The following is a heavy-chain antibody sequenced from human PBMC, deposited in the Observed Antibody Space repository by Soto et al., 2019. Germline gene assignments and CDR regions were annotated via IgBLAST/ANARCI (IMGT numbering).Heavy chain of an antibody. J-gene: IGHJ4*02. CDR1: GFTFSSYA. D-gene: IGHD3-22*01. CDR3: VKGYYDSSPFEY. Sequence: EVQLVESGGGLVQPGGSLRLSCSASGFTFSSYAMHWVRQAPGKGLESVSVISSNGGSTYYADSVKGRFTISRDNSKNTLYLQMSSLRAEDTAVYYCVKGYYDSSPFEYWGKGTLVTVSS. V-gene: IGHV3-64D*06. CDR2: ISSNGGST.